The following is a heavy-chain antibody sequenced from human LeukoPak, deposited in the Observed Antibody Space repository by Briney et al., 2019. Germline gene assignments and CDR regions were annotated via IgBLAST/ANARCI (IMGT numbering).Heavy chain of an antibody. V-gene: IGHV4-39*07. CDR3: ARVIVATIPYFDY. CDR1: GGSISSGGYY. J-gene: IGHJ4*02. D-gene: IGHD5-12*01. CDR2: IYHSGST. Sequence: PSETLSLTCTVSGGSISSGGYYWGWIRQPPGKGLEWIGSIYHSGSTYYNPSLKSRVTISVDTSKNQFSLKLSSVTAADTAVYYCARVIVATIPYFDYWGQGTLVTVSS.